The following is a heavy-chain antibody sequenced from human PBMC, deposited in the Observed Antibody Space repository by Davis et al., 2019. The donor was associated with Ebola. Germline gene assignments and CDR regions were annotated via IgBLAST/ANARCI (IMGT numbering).Heavy chain of an antibody. V-gene: IGHV4-39*01. CDR1: GGSISSSSYY. CDR2: IYYSGST. J-gene: IGHJ4*02. D-gene: IGHD3-22*01. CDR3: ARRGGLGDSSGAFDY. Sequence: PSETLSLTCTVSGGSISSSSYYWGWIRQPPGKGLEWTGSIYYSGSTSYNPSLKSRVTISVDTSRNQFSLKLSSVTAADTAVYYCARRGGLGDSSGAFDYWGQGTLVTVSS.